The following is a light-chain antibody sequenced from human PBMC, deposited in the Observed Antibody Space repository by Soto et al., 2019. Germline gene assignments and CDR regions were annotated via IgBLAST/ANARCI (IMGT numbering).Light chain of an antibody. Sequence: NFMLTQPHSVSETPGKTVTISCTRRSGSIASNYVQWYQQRPGSAPTTVIYEDNQRPSGVPDRFSGSIDSSSNSASLTISGLKTEDEADYYCQSYDSSPLWVFGTGTKVT. CDR1: SGSIASNY. J-gene: IGLJ1*01. CDR3: QSYDSSPLWV. V-gene: IGLV6-57*04. CDR2: EDN.